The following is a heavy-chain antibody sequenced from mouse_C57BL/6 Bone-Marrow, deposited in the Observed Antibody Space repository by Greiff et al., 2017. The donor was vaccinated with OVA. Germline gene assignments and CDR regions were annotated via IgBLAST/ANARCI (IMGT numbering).Heavy chain of an antibody. V-gene: IGHV5-4*01. J-gene: IGHJ4*01. Sequence: EVHLVESGGGLVKPGGSLKLSCAASGFTFSSYAMSWVRQTPEKRLEWVATISDGGSYTSYPDNVKGRFTISRANAKNNLYLQMSHLKSEDTAMYYCARGPPVLDAMYCWGKGTSVTGAS. CDR1: GFTFSSYA. CDR3: ARGPPVLDAMYC. CDR2: ISDGGSYT.